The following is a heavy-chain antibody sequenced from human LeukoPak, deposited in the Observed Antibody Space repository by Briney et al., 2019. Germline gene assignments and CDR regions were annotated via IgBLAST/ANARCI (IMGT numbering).Heavy chain of an antibody. CDR2: MNPKSGKT. V-gene: IGHV1-8*01. Sequence: GASVRVSCKASGYTFTIYDTNWVRQTTGQGREWRGWMNPKSGKTGYAQKFQGRVTMSRNTSISTAYMKLSSLKSEDTAVYYCARGLQKLVWFDHWGQGTLVTVSS. CDR1: GYTFTIYD. CDR3: ARGLQKLVWFDH. J-gene: IGHJ5*02. D-gene: IGHD6-6*01.